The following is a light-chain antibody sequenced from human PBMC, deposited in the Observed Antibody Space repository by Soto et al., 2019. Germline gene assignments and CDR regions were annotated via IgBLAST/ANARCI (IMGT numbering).Light chain of an antibody. J-gene: IGLJ1*01. Sequence: QSVLTQPASVSGSPGQSITISCTGTSSDIGAYNSVSWYQQHPGKAPKLIIYDVSNRPPGISTRFSGSKSANTASLTISGLRAEDEAHYYCSSYTSDDSYDVFGTGTKVTVL. CDR3: SSYTSDDSYDV. V-gene: IGLV2-14*01. CDR1: SSDIGAYNS. CDR2: DVS.